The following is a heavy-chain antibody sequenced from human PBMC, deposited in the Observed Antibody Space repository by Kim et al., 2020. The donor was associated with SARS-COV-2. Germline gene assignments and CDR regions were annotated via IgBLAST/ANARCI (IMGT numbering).Heavy chain of an antibody. D-gene: IGHD3-10*01. V-gene: IGHV2-70*01. J-gene: IGHJ6*02. CDR3: ARVNWYYGSGSYSAMDV. CDR1: GFSLSTSGMC. Sequence: SGPTLVKPTQTLTLTCTFSGFSLSTSGMCVSWIRQPPGKALEWLALIDWDDDKYYSTSLKTRLTISKDTSKNQVVLTVTNMDPVDTATYYCARVNWYYGSGSYSAMDVWGQGTTVTVSS. CDR2: IDWDDDK.